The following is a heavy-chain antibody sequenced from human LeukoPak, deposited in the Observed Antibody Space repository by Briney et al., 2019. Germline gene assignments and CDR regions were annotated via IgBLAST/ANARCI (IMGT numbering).Heavy chain of an antibody. CDR3: ARRATYYYGSGSSTTFDP. CDR2: IIPIFGTA. V-gene: IGHV1-69*05. D-gene: IGHD3-10*01. Sequence: KISCKGSGYSFTSYWIGWVRQAPGQGLEWMGEIIPIFGTANYAQKFQGRVTITTDESTSTAYMELSSLRSEDTAVYYCARRATYYYGSGSSTTFDPWGQGTLVTVSS. J-gene: IGHJ5*02. CDR1: GYSFTSYW.